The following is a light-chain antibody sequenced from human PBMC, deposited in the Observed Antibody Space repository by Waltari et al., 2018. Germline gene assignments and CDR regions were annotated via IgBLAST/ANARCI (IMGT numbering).Light chain of an antibody. Sequence: EIVLTQSPDTLSLSPGERANLSCRASQSISTYLAWYQQRPGQAPRLLIYDASNRASGIPARFSGSGSGTDFTLTISSLEPEDFAFYYCQQRSDWPLAFGGGTKVEI. CDR2: DAS. J-gene: IGKJ4*01. V-gene: IGKV3-11*01. CDR1: QSISTY. CDR3: QQRSDWPLA.